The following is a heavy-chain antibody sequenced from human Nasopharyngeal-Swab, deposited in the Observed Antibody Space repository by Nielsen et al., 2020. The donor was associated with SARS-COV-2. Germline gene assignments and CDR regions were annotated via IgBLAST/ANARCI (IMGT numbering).Heavy chain of an antibody. J-gene: IGHJ5*02. CDR1: GGTFSSYA. CDR2: INAGNGNT. V-gene: IGHV1-3*01. D-gene: IGHD2-15*01. Sequence: ASVKVSCKASGGTFSSYAMHWVRQAPGQRLEWMGWINAGNGNTKYSQKFQGRVTITRDTSASTAYMELSSLRSEDTAVYYCARERGVVVVAAKAFHPIPARFDPWGQGTLVTVSS. CDR3: ARERGVVVVAAKAFHPIPARFDP.